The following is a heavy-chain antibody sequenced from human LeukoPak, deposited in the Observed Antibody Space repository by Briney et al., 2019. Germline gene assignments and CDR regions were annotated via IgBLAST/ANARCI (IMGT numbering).Heavy chain of an antibody. J-gene: IGHJ3*02. V-gene: IGHV4-4*07. Sequence: SETLSLTGTVSGGSISSYYWSWIRQPAGKGLEWIGRIYTSGSTNYNPPLKSRVTMSVDTSKNQFSLKLSSVTAADTAVYYCARDGYDSSGWLSDAFDIWGQGTMVTVSS. CDR2: IYTSGST. CDR1: GGSISSYY. D-gene: IGHD3-22*01. CDR3: ARDGYDSSGWLSDAFDI.